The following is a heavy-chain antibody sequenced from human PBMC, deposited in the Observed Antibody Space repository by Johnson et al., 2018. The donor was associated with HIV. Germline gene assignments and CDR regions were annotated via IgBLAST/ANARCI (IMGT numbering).Heavy chain of an antibody. Sequence: QMQLVESGGGLVQPGGSLRLSCAASGFTFSSFAMHWVRQAPGKVLEWMAFISYDGSNKYFTDSVRGRFTISRDNSKNTLYLQMKNLTAEDTAIYFCAKDSGNYGDNVFDIWGQGTTVTVSS. CDR3: AKDSGNYGDNVFDI. CDR1: GFTFSSFA. V-gene: IGHV3-30-3*01. D-gene: IGHD3-10*01. CDR2: ISYDGSNK. J-gene: IGHJ3*02.